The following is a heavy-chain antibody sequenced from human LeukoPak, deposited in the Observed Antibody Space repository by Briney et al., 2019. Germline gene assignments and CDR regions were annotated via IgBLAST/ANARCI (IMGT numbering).Heavy chain of an antibody. Sequence: GGSLRPSCAASGFTFSSYAMHWVRQAPGKGLEWVAVISYDGSNKYYADSVKGRFTISRDNSKNTLYLQMNSLRAEDTAVYYCAALAAAGNFDYWGQGTLVTVSS. CDR2: ISYDGSNK. D-gene: IGHD6-13*01. CDR1: GFTFSSYA. V-gene: IGHV3-30-3*01. J-gene: IGHJ4*02. CDR3: AALAAAGNFDY.